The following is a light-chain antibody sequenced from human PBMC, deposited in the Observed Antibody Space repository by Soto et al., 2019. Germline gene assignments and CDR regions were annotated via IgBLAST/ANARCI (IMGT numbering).Light chain of an antibody. CDR3: CSYAGTYTFV. CDR1: SSDVGGYNH. CDR2: DVS. V-gene: IGLV2-11*01. J-gene: IGLJ1*01. Sequence: QSALTQPRSVSGSPGRSVAISCTGTSSDVGGYNHVSWYQQHPGKVPKLMIYDVSKRPSGVPDRFSGSKSGNTASLTISGLQAEDEADYYCCSYAGTYTFVFGTGTKVTVL.